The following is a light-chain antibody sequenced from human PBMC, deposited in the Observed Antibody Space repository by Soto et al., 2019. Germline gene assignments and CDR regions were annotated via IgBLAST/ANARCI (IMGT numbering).Light chain of an antibody. V-gene: IGKV3-20*01. J-gene: IGKJ1*01. CDR1: QNLGSGY. CDR3: QQYDTSPRT. Sequence: TQSPSTLSLSPGDRATLSCRASQNLGSGYLAWYQQKPGQAPRILIYAASSRATGIPDRFSGSGSGTHFSLTISRLEPEDFAVYYCQQYDTSPRTFGQGTKVDIK. CDR2: AAS.